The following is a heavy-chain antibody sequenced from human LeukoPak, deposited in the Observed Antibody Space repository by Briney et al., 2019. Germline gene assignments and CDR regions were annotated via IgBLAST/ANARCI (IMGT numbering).Heavy chain of an antibody. D-gene: IGHD3-3*01. J-gene: IGHJ3*02. CDR1: GYTFTSYG. CDR3: ARQKRPDFWSGQYAFDI. Sequence: GASVKVSCKASGYTFTSYGISWVRQAPGQGLEWMGWISAYNGNTNYAQKLQGRVTMTTDTSTSTAYMELRSLRSDDTAVYYCARQKRPDFWSGQYAFDIWGQGTMVTVSS. CDR2: ISAYNGNT. V-gene: IGHV1-18*01.